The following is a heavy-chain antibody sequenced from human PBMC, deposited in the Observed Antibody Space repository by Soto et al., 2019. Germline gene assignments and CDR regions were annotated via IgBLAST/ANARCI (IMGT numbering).Heavy chain of an antibody. D-gene: IGHD3-3*01. J-gene: IGHJ4*02. V-gene: IGHV3-33*06. Sequence: QVQLVESGGGVVQPGRSLRLSCAASGFTFSSYGMHWIRQAPGKGLEWVAVIWYDGSNKYYADSVKGRFTISRDNSKNTLYMPMNSVRAEDTGVYYCAKEFWSGPFDYWGQGTLVTVSS. CDR2: IWYDGSNK. CDR3: AKEFWSGPFDY. CDR1: GFTFSSYG.